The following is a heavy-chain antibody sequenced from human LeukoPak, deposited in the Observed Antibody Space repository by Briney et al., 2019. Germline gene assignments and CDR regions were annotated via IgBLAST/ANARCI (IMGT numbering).Heavy chain of an antibody. V-gene: IGHV4-30-2*01. CDR1: GGSISSGGYS. Sequence: KASETLSLTCAVSGGSISSGGYSWSWIRQPPGKGLEWIGYIYHSGSTYYNPSLKSRVTISVDRSKNQFSLKLSSVTAADTAVYYCARAEGSSGYDLSFDYWGQGTLVTVSS. CDR2: IYHSGST. CDR3: ARAEGSSGYDLSFDY. J-gene: IGHJ4*02. D-gene: IGHD5-12*01.